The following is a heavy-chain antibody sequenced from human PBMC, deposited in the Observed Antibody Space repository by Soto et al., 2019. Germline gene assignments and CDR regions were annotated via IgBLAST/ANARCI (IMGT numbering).Heavy chain of an antibody. D-gene: IGHD2-21*02. J-gene: IGHJ4*02. Sequence: QVQLVQSGAEVKKPGSSVKVSCKASGGTFSSYTISWVRQAPGQGLEWMGRIIPILGIANYAQKFQGRVTITADKSTSRAYMELSSLRSEDPAVYYCARASYCGGDCYSPDYWGQGTLVTVSS. CDR2: IIPILGIA. CDR3: ARASYCGGDCYSPDY. V-gene: IGHV1-69*02. CDR1: GGTFSSYT.